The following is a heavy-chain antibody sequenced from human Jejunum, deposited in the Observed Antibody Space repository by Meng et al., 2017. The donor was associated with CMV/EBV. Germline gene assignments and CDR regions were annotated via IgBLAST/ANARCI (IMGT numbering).Heavy chain of an antibody. V-gene: IGHV1-69*04. CDR1: GNTFTNYA. CDR2: IVPVLNKP. CDR3: ARVLTFYYAMDV. Sequence: CKASGNTFTNYAITWVRQAPGQGLEWLGRIVPVLNKPNYAQKFQGRVTITAERSTSTTYLELSNLRSEDTAVYYCARVLTFYYAMDVWGQGTPVTVSS. J-gene: IGHJ6*02.